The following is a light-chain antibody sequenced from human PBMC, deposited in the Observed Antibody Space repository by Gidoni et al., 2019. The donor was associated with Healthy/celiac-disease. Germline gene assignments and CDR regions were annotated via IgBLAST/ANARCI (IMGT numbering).Light chain of an antibody. J-gene: IGKJ4*01. CDR2: TLS. V-gene: IGKV2-40*01. CDR3: MQRIEFPLT. Sequence: DTVMTQTPLSLPVTPGEPASISCRSSQSLLDSDDGNTYLDWYLQKPGQSPQLLIYTLSYLASGVPDRFSGSGSGTDFTLKISRVEAEDVGVYYCMQRIEFPLTFGGGTKVEIK. CDR1: QSLLDSDDGNTY.